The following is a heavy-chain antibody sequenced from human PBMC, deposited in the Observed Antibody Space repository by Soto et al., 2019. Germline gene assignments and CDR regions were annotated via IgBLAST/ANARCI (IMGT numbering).Heavy chain of an antibody. CDR1: DDSINSDKYS. V-gene: IGHV4-30-4*08. CDR2: IYNSGNT. Sequence: SETLSLTCSVSDDSINSDKYSWGWIRQPPGKGLEWIGHIYNSGNTYYNPSLKSRVVISIDTSRNQFSLRLNSLTAADRAVYFCARGVTVFGLVSRFWFDPWGQGTVVTVSS. CDR3: ARGVTVFGLVSRFWFDP. D-gene: IGHD3-3*01. J-gene: IGHJ5*02.